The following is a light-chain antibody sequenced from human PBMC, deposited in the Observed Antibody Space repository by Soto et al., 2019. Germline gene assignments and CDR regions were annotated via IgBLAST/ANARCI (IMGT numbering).Light chain of an antibody. CDR3: GSWDSSLSAYV. CDR2: DDN. Sequence: QSVLTHPHSVSAAPGQKVTISCSGSSSNIGGNSVSWYQQLPGTAPKLLIYDDNKRPSGIPDRFSGSKSGTSATLGITGFQTGDEADYYCGSWDSSLSAYVFGTGTKVTVL. V-gene: IGLV1-51*01. CDR1: SSNIGGNS. J-gene: IGLJ1*01.